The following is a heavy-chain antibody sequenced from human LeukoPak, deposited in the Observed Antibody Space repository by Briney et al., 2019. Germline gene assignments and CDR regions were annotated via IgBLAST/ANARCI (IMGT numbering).Heavy chain of an antibody. J-gene: IGHJ4*02. D-gene: IGHD5-24*01. CDR3: VKDTRDTRDDY. CDR2: ITNYGDGT. V-gene: IGHV3-64D*06. Sequence: GGSLRLSCSASGFIFTDYTIHWVRQAPGKGLEYVSAITNYGDGTYYADSVKGRFTISRDNSKNTVWLQMSGLRPEDTAVYYCVKDTRDTRDDYWGQGTLVTVSS. CDR1: GFIFTDYT.